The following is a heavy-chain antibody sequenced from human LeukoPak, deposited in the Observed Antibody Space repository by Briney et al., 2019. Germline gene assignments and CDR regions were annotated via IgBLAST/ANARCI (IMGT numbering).Heavy chain of an antibody. CDR1: GFTFSNYW. D-gene: IGHD6-6*01. CDR3: ARTAYSTSSSGF. CDR2: ISSDGSIT. V-gene: IGHV3-74*01. J-gene: IGHJ4*02. Sequence: AGGSLRLSCAASGFTFSNYWMHWVRQAPGKGLVWVSRISSDGSITNYADSVKGRFTVSRDNAKNTLYLQMNSLGAEDTAVYYCARTAYSTSSSGFWGQGTLVTVSS.